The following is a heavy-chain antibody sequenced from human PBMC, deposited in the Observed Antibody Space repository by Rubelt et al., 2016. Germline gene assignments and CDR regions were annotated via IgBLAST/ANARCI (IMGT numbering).Heavy chain of an antibody. CDR3: ARVPEITIFGVVIGGVDY. J-gene: IGHJ4*02. D-gene: IGHD3-3*01. V-gene: IGHV4-39*07. Sequence: SGSTYYNPSLKSRVTISVDTSKNQFSLKLSSVTAADTAVYYCARVPEITIFGVVIGGVDYWGQGTLVTVSS. CDR2: SGST.